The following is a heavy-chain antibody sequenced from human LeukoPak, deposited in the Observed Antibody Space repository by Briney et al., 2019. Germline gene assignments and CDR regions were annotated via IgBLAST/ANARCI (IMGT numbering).Heavy chain of an antibody. V-gene: IGHV4-39*07. CDR3: ARVRLRFLEWLPRHFDY. Sequence: SETLSLTCTVSGGSITSSSYYWGWIRQPPGKGLEWIGSIYYSGSTYYNPSLKSRVTISVDTSKNQFSLKLSSVTAADTAVYYCARVRLRFLEWLPRHFDYWGQGTLVTVSS. D-gene: IGHD3-3*01. J-gene: IGHJ4*02. CDR1: GGSITSSSYY. CDR2: IYYSGST.